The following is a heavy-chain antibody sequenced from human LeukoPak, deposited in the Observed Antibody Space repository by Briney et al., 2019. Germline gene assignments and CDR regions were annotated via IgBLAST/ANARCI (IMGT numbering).Heavy chain of an antibody. CDR3: ARVSCSSTICNGAFDI. D-gene: IGHD2-2*01. Sequence: GESLKISCKGSGYSFTSYWIGWVRQMPGKGLEWMGIIYPGDSDTRHSPSFEGQVTISADKSISTAYLQWSSLKASDTAMYYCARVSCSSTICNGAFDIWGQGTMVTVSS. CDR2: IYPGDSDT. CDR1: GYSFTSYW. J-gene: IGHJ3*02. V-gene: IGHV5-51*01.